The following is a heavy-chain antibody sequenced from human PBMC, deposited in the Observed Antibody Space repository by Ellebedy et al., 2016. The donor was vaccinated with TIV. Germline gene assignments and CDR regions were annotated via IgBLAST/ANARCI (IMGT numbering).Heavy chain of an antibody. J-gene: IGHJ4*02. Sequence: GESLKISXAASGFTFSDYAMSWVRQPPGKGLEWVSGITGRGDLTYYADSVKGRFTISRDNSKNTLYLQMNSLRAEDTAVYYCAKESSLGIRPFDYWGQGTLVTVSS. CDR1: GFTFSDYA. CDR3: AKESSLGIRPFDY. CDR2: ITGRGDLT. D-gene: IGHD7-27*01. V-gene: IGHV3-23*01.